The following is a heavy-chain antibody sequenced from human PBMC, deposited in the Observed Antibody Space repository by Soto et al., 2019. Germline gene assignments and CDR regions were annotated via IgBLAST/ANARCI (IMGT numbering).Heavy chain of an antibody. J-gene: IGHJ6*01. V-gene: IGHV4-59*12. CDR3: AGSGYDHSSGMDV. CDR1: CGSIISYD. CDR2: TXHSGSX. Sequence: XXPLPLKCSVFCGSIISYDWRWIRKPPGKGVEWSRYTXHSGSXHYNPHLKTRXXIAVDTSXXQFYLKLSSVTAADTAVYYGAGSGYDHSSGMDVWGQGTTVT. D-gene: IGHD3-22*01.